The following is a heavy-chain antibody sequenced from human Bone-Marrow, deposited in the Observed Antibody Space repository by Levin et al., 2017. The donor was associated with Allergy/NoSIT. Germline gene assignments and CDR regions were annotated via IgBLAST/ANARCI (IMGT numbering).Heavy chain of an antibody. D-gene: IGHD6-6*01. CDR3: AGGLEDTRSSHYPAYDF. CDR2: IYPGDSDT. V-gene: IGHV5-51*01. J-gene: IGHJ4*02. CDR1: GYSFTSYW. Sequence: GASVKVSCKGSGYSFTSYWIGWVRQLPGKGLEWMGIIYPGDSDTRYSPSFQGQVTISADKSISTVYLHWSSLKASDTAMYYCAGGLEDTRSSHYPAYDFWGQGTLITVSS.